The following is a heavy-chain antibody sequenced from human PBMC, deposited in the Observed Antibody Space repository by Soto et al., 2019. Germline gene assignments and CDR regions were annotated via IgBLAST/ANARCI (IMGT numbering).Heavy chain of an antibody. D-gene: IGHD6-13*01. CDR3: ARGHFEGYFCDY. J-gene: IGHJ4*02. V-gene: IGHV4-59*11. Sequence: QVQLQESGPGLVKLSETLSLTCTVSGGSISNHYWNWIRQAPRKGLEWIGDVYDSGSTNYSPSLKSRVTISVDTSKNQLSLKLRSVTAADTATFYCARGHFEGYFCDYWGQGALVTVSS. CDR2: VYDSGST. CDR1: GGSISNHY.